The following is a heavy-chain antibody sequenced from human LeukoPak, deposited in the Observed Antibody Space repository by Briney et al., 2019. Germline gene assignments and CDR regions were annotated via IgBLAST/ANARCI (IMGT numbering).Heavy chain of an antibody. Sequence: ASVKVSCKASGYTFTSYSMHWVRQAPGQGLEWMGIINPSGGSTGYAQKFQGRVTMTRDTSASTVYMELSSLRSEDTAVYYCARVGVRGIGQNWFDPWGQGTLVTVSS. D-gene: IGHD3-10*01. J-gene: IGHJ5*02. CDR2: INPSGGST. CDR3: ARVGVRGIGQNWFDP. CDR1: GYTFTSYS. V-gene: IGHV1-46*01.